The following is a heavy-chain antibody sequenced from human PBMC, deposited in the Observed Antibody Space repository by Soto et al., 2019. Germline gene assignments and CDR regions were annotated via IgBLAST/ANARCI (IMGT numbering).Heavy chain of an antibody. Sequence: SETLSLTCAVYGGSFSGYYWSWIRQPPGKGLEWIGEINHSGSTNYNPSLKSRVTISVDTSKNQFSLKLSSVTAADTAVYYCARGRGYCSGGSCYLTPRYFDYWGQETLVTVSS. J-gene: IGHJ4*02. V-gene: IGHV4-34*01. D-gene: IGHD2-15*01. CDR1: GGSFSGYY. CDR2: INHSGST. CDR3: ARGRGYCSGGSCYLTPRYFDY.